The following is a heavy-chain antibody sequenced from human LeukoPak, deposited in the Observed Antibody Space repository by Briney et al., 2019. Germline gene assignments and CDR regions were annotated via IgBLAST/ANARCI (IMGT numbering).Heavy chain of an antibody. CDR1: GFTVSSNH. J-gene: IGHJ4*02. D-gene: IGHD1-1*01. CDR3: ARGPAGYN. CDR2: IYSGGST. V-gene: IGHV3-53*01. Sequence: GGSLRLSCAASGFTVSSNHMSWVRQAPGKGLEWVSVIYSGGSTDYADSVKGRFTISRDNLKNTLYLQMNSLRAEDTAVCYCARGPAGYNWGQGTLVTFSS.